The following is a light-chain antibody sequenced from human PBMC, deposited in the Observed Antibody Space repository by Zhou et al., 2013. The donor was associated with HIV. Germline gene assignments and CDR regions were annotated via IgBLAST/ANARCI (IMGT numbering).Light chain of an antibody. V-gene: IGKV1-39*01. CDR1: QDINNY. CDR2: DAS. J-gene: IGKJ2*03. CDR3: QQTYSTLYS. Sequence: DIQMTQSPSSLSASVGDRVTITCQASQDINNYLNWYQQKPGKAPKLLIYDASNLKTGVPSRFSGSGSGTDFTLTISSLQPEDFATYYCQQTYSTLYSFGQGTKLEIK.